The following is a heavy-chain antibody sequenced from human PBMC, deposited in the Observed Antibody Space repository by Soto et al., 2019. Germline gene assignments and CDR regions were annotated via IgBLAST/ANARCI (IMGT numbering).Heavy chain of an antibody. J-gene: IGHJ1*01. CDR1: GFAFSSYA. CDR3: AKRTTGYSEYFQN. V-gene: IGHV3-23*01. D-gene: IGHD1-1*01. CDR2: VSGRGDMT. Sequence: LESGGGFAQPGGSLRLSCAASGFAFSSYAMTWVRQAPGKGLEWVAAVSGRGDMTYYADSVKGRFIISRDNSTNPLFLQMDSLRVDDTAVFFCAKRTTGYSEYFQNWGQGTLVTVSS.